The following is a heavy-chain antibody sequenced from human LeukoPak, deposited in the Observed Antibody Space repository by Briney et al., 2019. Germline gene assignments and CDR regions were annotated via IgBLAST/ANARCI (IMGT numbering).Heavy chain of an antibody. V-gene: IGHV1-24*01. Sequence: ASVKVSCKVSGYTLTELSMHWVRQAPGKGLEWMGGFDPEGGETIYAQKFQGRVTMTEDTSTDTAYMELSSLRSEDTAVYYCATAHPYYYDSSAVDAFDIWGQGTMVTVSS. CDR1: GYTLTELS. CDR2: FDPEGGET. D-gene: IGHD3-22*01. J-gene: IGHJ3*02. CDR3: ATAHPYYYDSSAVDAFDI.